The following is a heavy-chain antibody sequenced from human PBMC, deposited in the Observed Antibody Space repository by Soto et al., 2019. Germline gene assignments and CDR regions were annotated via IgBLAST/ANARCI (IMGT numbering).Heavy chain of an antibody. CDR1: RFTFRSYA. Sequence: RLSLLLPCVASRFTFRSYAMRRVSQAPGKGLEWVSGINPSGSSTYYADSVKGRFTISRDNSKNTLYFQMNDLRAEDTAVYYCAKEGQVRVSQEPDYWGQGTHVT. CDR3: AKEGQVRVSQEPDY. D-gene: IGHD1-1*01. J-gene: IGHJ4*02. V-gene: IGHV3-23*01. CDR2: INPSGSST.